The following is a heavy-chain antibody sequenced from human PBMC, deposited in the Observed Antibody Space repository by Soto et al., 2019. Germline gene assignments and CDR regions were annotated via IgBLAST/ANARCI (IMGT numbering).Heavy chain of an antibody. CDR1: GIAFRRYW. J-gene: IGHJ4*02. D-gene: IGHD5-12*01. CDR3: ARDSSGYSCYFDY. V-gene: IGHV3-74*01. Sequence: EVQLVEAGGGLVQPGGSLRLSCAGSGIAFRRYWIHWVRQAPGKGLVWVSRISSDGSSTTYADSVKGRFTISRDNAKNTLYMQMTSLRAEDTAVYYCARDSSGYSCYFDYWGQGTLVTVSS. CDR2: ISSDGSST.